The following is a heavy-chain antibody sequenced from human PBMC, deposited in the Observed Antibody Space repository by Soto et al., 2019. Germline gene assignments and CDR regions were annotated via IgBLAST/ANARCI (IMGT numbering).Heavy chain of an antibody. CDR2: ISSTSTYT. J-gene: IGHJ4*02. V-gene: IGHV3-21*01. CDR3: ARDLALAGNY. Sequence: GGSLRLSCAASGFTFRSYAMNWVRQTQEKGLEWVSSISSTSTYTHYADSVKGRFTISRDNANNSLFLQMNSLRAEDTAIYYCARDLALAGNYWGQGALVTVS. D-gene: IGHD6-19*01. CDR1: GFTFRSYA.